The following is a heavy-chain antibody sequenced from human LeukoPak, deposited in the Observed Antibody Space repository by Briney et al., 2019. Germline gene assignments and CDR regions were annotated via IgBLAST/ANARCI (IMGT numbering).Heavy chain of an antibody. CDR3: ARDRYGDYVFDY. V-gene: IGHV3-53*01. J-gene: IGHJ4*02. CDR2: LYDSGDT. Sequence: GGSLRLSCAASGFSVSTSYMSWVRQAPGKGLEYVSVLYDSGDTYYAESVKGRFTISRDNAKNSLYLQLISLTDEDTAVYYCARDRYGDYVFDYWGQGTLVTVSS. D-gene: IGHD4-17*01. CDR1: GFSVSTSY.